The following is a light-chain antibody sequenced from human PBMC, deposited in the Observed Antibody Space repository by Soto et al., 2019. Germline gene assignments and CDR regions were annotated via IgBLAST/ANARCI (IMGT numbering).Light chain of an antibody. CDR1: QSLSRN. CDR3: QHYNDWPPAFT. V-gene: IGKV3D-15*01. CDR2: GAS. Sequence: EILMTQSPATLSVSPGERATLSCRASQSLSRNLAWYQQKPGQAPRLIIYGASTRASGIPARFSGSGSGTEFTLPISSLQTEDFALYYRQHYNDWPPAFTFGPGTKVDL. J-gene: IGKJ3*01.